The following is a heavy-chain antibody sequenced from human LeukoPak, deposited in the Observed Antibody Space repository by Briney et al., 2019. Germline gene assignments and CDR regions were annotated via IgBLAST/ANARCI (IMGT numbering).Heavy chain of an antibody. CDR2: INHSGST. CDR1: GGSFSGYY. CDR3: ACSGWSYPLDY. D-gene: IGHD6-19*01. V-gene: IGHV4-34*01. Sequence: PSETLSLTCAVYGGSFSGYYWSWIRQPPGKGLEWIGEINHSGSTNYNPSLKSRVTISVDTSKNQFSLKLSSVTAADTAVYYCACSGWSYPLDYWGQGTLVTVSS. J-gene: IGHJ4*02.